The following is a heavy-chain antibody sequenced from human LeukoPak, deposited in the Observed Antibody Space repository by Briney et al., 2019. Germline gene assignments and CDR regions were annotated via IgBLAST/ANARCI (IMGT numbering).Heavy chain of an antibody. D-gene: IGHD3/OR15-3a*01. CDR2: INPNSGGT. CDR3: ARGHGLDPGNYYYYMDV. CDR1: GYTFTGYY. V-gene: IGHV1-2*02. Sequence: GASVKVSCKASGYTFTGYYMHWVRQAPGQGLGWMGWINPNSGGTNYAQKFQGRVTMTRDTSISTAYMELSRLRSDDTAVYYCARGHGLDPGNYYYYMDVWGKGTTVTVSS. J-gene: IGHJ6*03.